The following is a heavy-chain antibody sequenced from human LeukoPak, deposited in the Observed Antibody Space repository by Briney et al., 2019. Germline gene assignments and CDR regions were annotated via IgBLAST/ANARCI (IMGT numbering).Heavy chain of an antibody. CDR3: AVAYYDYVWGSYRLDY. Sequence: ASVKVSCKASGGTFSTFTINWVRQAPGQGLEWMGRIIPIFNSPTYAQKFQGRVTITADESTSTAYMELSSLRSEDTAVYYCAVAYYDYVWGSYRLDYWGQGTLVTVSS. J-gene: IGHJ4*02. CDR1: GGTFSTFT. V-gene: IGHV1-69*15. D-gene: IGHD3-16*02. CDR2: IIPIFNSP.